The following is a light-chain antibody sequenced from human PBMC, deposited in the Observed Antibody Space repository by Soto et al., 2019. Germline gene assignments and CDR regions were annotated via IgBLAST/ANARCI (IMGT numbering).Light chain of an antibody. Sequence: EIVMTQSPATLSVSPGERATLSCRASQSVSSNLAWYQQKPGQAPRLLIYGAFTRATGIPARFSGSGSGTEFTLTISSLQSEDFAVYYCQQYSNWPPRTFGQGTKVDIK. V-gene: IGKV3-15*01. CDR2: GAF. CDR3: QQYSNWPPRT. CDR1: QSVSSN. J-gene: IGKJ1*01.